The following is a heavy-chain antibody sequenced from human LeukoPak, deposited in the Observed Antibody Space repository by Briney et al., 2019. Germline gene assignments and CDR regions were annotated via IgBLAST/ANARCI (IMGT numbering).Heavy chain of an antibody. CDR1: GFTFSGSA. D-gene: IGHD3-10*01. CDR2: IRSKANSYAT. J-gene: IGHJ4*02. Sequence: PGGSLRLSCAASGFTFSGSAMHWVRQASGKGLEWVGRIRSKANSYATAYAASVKGRFTISRDDSKNTAYLQMNSLKTEDTAVYYCTRHPLYYYGSDYWGQGTLVTVSS. V-gene: IGHV3-73*01. CDR3: TRHPLYYYGSDY.